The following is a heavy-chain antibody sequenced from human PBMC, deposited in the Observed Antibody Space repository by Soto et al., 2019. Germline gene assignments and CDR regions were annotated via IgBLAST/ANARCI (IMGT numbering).Heavy chain of an antibody. J-gene: IGHJ4*02. D-gene: IGHD6-13*01. CDR2: IWYEGANE. CDR3: AKDVGNSWSYYFDF. CDR1: GFTFSSYG. Sequence: GGSLRLSCATSGFTFSSYGMYWVRQAPGKGLEWVAVIWYEGANEYYADSVKGRFTISRDSSKNTLYLQMNSLRAEDTAIYYCAKDVGNSWSYYFDFWGQGTLVTVSS. V-gene: IGHV3-30*02.